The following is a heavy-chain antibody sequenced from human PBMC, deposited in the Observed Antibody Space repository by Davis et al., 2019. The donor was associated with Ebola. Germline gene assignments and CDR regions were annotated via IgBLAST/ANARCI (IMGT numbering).Heavy chain of an antibody. Sequence: GGSLRLSCAASGFTFSGSAMHWVRQASGKGLEWVGRIRSKANSYATAYAASVKGRFTISRDNAKNSLYLQMNSLRAEDTAVYYCARDRGGLDYWGQGTLVTVSS. J-gene: IGHJ4*02. D-gene: IGHD3-16*01. CDR1: GFTFSGSA. CDR2: IRSKANSYAT. V-gene: IGHV3-73*01. CDR3: ARDRGGLDY.